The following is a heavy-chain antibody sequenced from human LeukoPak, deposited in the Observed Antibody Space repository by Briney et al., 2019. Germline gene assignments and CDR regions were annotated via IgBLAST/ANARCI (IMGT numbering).Heavy chain of an antibody. CDR3: ARSRGWLQSHPLGY. CDR2: INHSGST. Sequence: PSETLSLTCAVYGGSFSGYYWSWIRQPPGKGLEWIGEINHSGSTNYNPSLKSRVTIPVDTSKNQFSLKLSSVTAADTAVYYCARSRGWLQSHPLGYWGQGTLVTVSS. D-gene: IGHD5-24*01. CDR1: GGSFSGYY. J-gene: IGHJ4*02. V-gene: IGHV4-34*01.